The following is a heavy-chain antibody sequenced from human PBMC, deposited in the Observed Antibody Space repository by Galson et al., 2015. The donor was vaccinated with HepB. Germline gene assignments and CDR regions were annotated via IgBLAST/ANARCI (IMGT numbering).Heavy chain of an antibody. D-gene: IGHD3-22*01. CDR3: AKSLYYYDSSGPFDP. Sequence: SLRLSCAASGFTFSSYAMSWVRQAPGKGLEWVSAISGSGGSTYYADSVKGRFTISRDNSKNTLYLQMNSLRAEDTAVYYCAKSLYYYDSSGPFDPWGQGTLVTVSS. J-gene: IGHJ5*02. CDR2: ISGSGGST. V-gene: IGHV3-23*01. CDR1: GFTFSSYA.